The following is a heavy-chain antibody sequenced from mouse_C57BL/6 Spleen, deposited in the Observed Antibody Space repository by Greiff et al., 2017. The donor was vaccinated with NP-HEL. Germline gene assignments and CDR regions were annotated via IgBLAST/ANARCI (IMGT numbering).Heavy chain of an antibody. J-gene: IGHJ3*01. CDR3: TCSNYYGPWFAY. V-gene: IGHV5-9-1*02. D-gene: IGHD1-1*01. CDR2: ISSGGDYI. CDR1: GFTFSSYA. Sequence: EVQLVESGEGLVKPGGSLKLSCAASGFTFSSYAMSWVRQTPEKRLEWVAYISSGGDYIFYADTVKGRFTISRDNARNTLYLQMSSLKSEDTAMYYWTCSNYYGPWFAYWGQGTLVTVSA.